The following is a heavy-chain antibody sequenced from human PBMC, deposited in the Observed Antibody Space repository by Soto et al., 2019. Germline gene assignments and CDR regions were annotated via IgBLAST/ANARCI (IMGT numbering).Heavy chain of an antibody. D-gene: IGHD3-3*01. CDR2: LYGNGNGI. Sequence: EVQLVESGGGLVQPGGSLRLSCVASGFPFSTYAMSWVRQAPGKGLEWVSGLYGNGNGISYADSVKGRFTISRDNSKSTLYLQMTSLGSDDTAMYYCAKDRQPDGFWPFDHWGRGTLIIVSS. CDR1: GFPFSTYA. V-gene: IGHV3-23*05. CDR3: AKDRQPDGFWPFDH. J-gene: IGHJ4*02.